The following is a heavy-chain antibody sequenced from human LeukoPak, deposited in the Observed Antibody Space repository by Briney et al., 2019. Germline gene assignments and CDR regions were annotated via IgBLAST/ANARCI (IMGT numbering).Heavy chain of an antibody. V-gene: IGHV3-21*01. CDR2: ISSSSSYI. CDR1: GFSFSTYT. J-gene: IGHJ4*02. CDR3: ARDRGIVVVIAKFDY. D-gene: IGHD2-21*01. Sequence: GGSLRLSCAASGFSFSTYTMNWARQAPGKGLEWVSSISSSSSYIYYADSVKGRFTISRDNAKNSLYLQMNSLRAEDTAVYYCARDRGIVVVIAKFDYWGQGTLVTVSS.